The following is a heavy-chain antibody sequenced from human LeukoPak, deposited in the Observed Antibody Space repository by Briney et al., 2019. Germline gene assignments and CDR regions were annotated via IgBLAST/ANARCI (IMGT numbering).Heavy chain of an antibody. D-gene: IGHD2-15*01. CDR2: IIPIFGTA. V-gene: IGHV1-69*05. CDR1: GGTFSSYA. J-gene: IGHJ1*01. Sequence: SVKVSCKASGGTFSSYAISWVRQAPGQGLEWMGGIIPIFGTANYAQKFQGRVTMTTDTSTSTAYMELRSLRSDDTAVYYCARSTRCSGGSCYEYFQHWGQGTLVTVSS. CDR3: ARSTRCSGGSCYEYFQH.